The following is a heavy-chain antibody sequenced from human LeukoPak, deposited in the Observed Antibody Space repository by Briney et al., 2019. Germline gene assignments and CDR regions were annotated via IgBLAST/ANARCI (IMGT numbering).Heavy chain of an antibody. CDR2: IYYSGGT. CDR3: ARRWLQAYFDH. V-gene: IGHV4-39*01. J-gene: IGHJ4*02. CDR1: GGSLSSSNW. Sequence: PSETLSLTCAVSGGSLSSSNWWSWVRQPPGKGLEWIGTIYYSGGTCYSPSLTSRVTISVDTSKNQFYLNLSSVTAADTAVYYCARRWLQAYFDHWGQGTLVTVSS. D-gene: IGHD5-24*01.